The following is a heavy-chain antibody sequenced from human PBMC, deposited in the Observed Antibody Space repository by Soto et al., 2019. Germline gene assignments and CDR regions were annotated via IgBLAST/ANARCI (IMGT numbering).Heavy chain of an antibody. D-gene: IGHD2-15*01. CDR3: ARGQVVAAQP. J-gene: IGHJ5*02. CDR2: IYHSGST. V-gene: IGHV4-30-2*01. Sequence: QLQLQESGSGLVNPSQTLSLTCAVSGGSISSGGYSWSWIRQPPGKGLEWIGYIYHSGSTYYNPSRKSRVTIAVDTYNNQFSLKLSSVTAADPAVYYCARGQVVAAQPWGQGTLVTVSS. CDR1: GGSISSGGYS.